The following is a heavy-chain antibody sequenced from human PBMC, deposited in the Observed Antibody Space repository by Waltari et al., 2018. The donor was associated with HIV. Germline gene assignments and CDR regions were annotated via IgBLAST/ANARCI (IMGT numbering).Heavy chain of an antibody. V-gene: IGHV4-31*03. CDR3: AREALRCGGDCYPDAFDI. D-gene: IGHD2-21*02. CDR2: IYNSGGT. CDR1: GGSISSGGYY. J-gene: IGHJ3*02. Sequence: QVQLQESGPGLVKPSQTLSLTCTVSGGSISSGGYYWSWLRQHPGKGLEWIGYIYNSGGTYYNPSLKSRVTISVDTSKNQFSLKLSSVTAADTAVYYCAREALRCGGDCYPDAFDIWGQGTMVTVSS.